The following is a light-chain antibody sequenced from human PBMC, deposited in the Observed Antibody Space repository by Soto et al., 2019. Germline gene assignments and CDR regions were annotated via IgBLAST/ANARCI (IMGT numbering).Light chain of an antibody. CDR2: SAS. V-gene: IGKV1-9*01. CDR1: QGIGSS. J-gene: IGKJ4*01. CDR3: QQVESYPLT. Sequence: DMQLTQSPSFLSASVGDRVTITCRASQGIGSSLAWYQQKPGKAPELLIYSASTLQSGVPSKFSGSGSGTEFTLTISSLQPEDFATYYCQQVESYPLTFGGGTKVESK.